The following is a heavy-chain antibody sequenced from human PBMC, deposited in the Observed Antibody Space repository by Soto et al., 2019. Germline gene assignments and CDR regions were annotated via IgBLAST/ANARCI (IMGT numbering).Heavy chain of an antibody. Sequence: SCAASGFNFNTFAMSWIRQAPGKGLEWVSHISSSGGSRDYADSVRGRFTISRDNSKNILFPQMNSLRVDDTAIYYCAKDPRSPWTANYVDPWGKGTLVTVSS. CDR1: GFNFNTFA. V-gene: IGHV3-23*01. D-gene: IGHD1-7*01. J-gene: IGHJ5*02. CDR3: AKDPRSPWTANYVDP. CDR2: ISSSGGSR.